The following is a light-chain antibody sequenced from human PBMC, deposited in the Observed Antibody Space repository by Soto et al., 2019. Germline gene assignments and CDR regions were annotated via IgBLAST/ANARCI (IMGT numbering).Light chain of an antibody. V-gene: IGKV3-11*01. CDR3: QQRTKWPPIT. CDR1: QSVSTY. J-gene: IGKJ5*01. Sequence: EIVLTQSPATLSLSPGERATLSCRASQSVSTYLAWYQQKPGQAPRLLIYDASNRATGIPARFSGSGSGTDFTLTISSLEPEDFAVYYRQQRTKWPPITFGQRTRLEIK. CDR2: DAS.